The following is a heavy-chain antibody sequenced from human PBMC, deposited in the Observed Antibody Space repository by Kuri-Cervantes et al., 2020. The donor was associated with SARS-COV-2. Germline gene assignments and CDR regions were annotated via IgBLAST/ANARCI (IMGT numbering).Heavy chain of an antibody. V-gene: IGHV3-15*01. Sequence: GESLKISCAASRFNFSNAWMSWVRQAPGKGTEWVGRIKSKTDGGTTDYAAPVKGRFTISRDDSKNTLYLQMNSLKTEDTAVYYCTTGLLGYYFDYWGQGTLVTVSS. CDR3: TTGLLGYYFDY. CDR2: IKSKTDGGTT. CDR1: RFNFSNAW. J-gene: IGHJ4*02. D-gene: IGHD3-16*01.